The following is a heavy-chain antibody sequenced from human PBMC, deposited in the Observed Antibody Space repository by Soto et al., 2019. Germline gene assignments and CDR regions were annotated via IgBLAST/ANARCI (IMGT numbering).Heavy chain of an antibody. Sequence: QVQLQESGPGLVKPSQTLSLTCTVSGGSISSGDYYWIWIRQPPGKGLDWIGYIYYSGSAYYNPALQSQSTLSRDTSKSQFSLKLSSVTASDTAVYCCARLNLFGFRRGSALDYWGQGTLVTVSS. D-gene: IGHD3-16*01. J-gene: IGHJ4*02. CDR2: IYYSGSA. V-gene: IGHV4-30-4*01. CDR3: ARLNLFGFRRGSALDY. CDR1: GGSISSGDYY.